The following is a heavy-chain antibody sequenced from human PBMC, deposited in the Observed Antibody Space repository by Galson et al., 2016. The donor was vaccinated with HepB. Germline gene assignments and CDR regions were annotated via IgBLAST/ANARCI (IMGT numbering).Heavy chain of an antibody. D-gene: IGHD3-10*01. CDR2: VNPNSGGT. V-gene: IGHV1-2*02. CDR3: ARAGQRESYYYRSDTFDY. CDR1: GYTFTGYY. J-gene: IGHJ4*02. Sequence: SVKVSCKASGYTFTGYYMHWVRQAPGQGLEWMGWVNPNSGGTNYAQKFQGRVTMTRDTSINTAYMGLSSLKSGDTAVYYWARAGQRESYYYRSDTFDYWGQGTLVTVSS.